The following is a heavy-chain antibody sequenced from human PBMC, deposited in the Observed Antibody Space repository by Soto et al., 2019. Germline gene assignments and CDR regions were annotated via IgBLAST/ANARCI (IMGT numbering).Heavy chain of an antibody. D-gene: IGHD5-18*01. CDR2: IYYSGST. CDR1: GGSIISSSYC. CDR3: ARRYGYAFDI. J-gene: IGHJ3*02. Sequence: LETLSLTCTVSGGSIISSSYCWGWIRQPPGKGLEWIGYIYYSGSTYYNPSLKSRVTISVDTSKNQFSLKPSSVTAADTAIYYCARRYGYAFDIWGQGTIVTVSS. V-gene: IGHV4-61*05.